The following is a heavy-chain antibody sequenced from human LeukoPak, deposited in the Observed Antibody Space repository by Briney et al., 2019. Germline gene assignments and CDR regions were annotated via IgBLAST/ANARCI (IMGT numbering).Heavy chain of an antibody. J-gene: IGHJ4*02. CDR3: ATHGAAAGY. Sequence: SVKVSCKASGGTFSSYAITWVRQAPGQGLGWMGGIIPIFGTANSAQKFQGRVTITADKSTSSAYMELSSLRSEDTAVYYCATHGAAAGYWGQGTLVTVSS. D-gene: IGHD6-13*01. CDR1: GGTFSSYA. CDR2: IIPIFGTA. V-gene: IGHV1-69*06.